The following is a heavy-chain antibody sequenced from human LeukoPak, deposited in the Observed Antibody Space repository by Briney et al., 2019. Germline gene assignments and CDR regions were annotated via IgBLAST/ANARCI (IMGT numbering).Heavy chain of an antibody. CDR1: GYTFTSYA. CDR3: AREGIAAAVLPDY. V-gene: IGHV1-69*04. CDR2: IIPILGIA. Sequence: ASVKVSCKASGYTFTSYAMHWVRQAPGQGLEWMGRIIPILGIANYAQKFQGRVTITADKSTSTAYMELSSLRSEDTAVYYCAREGIAAAVLPDYWAREPWSPSPQ. J-gene: IGHJ4*02. D-gene: IGHD6-13*01.